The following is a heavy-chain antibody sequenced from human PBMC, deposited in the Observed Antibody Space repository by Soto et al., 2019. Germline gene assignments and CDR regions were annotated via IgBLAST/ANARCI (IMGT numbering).Heavy chain of an antibody. D-gene: IGHD6-13*01. J-gene: IGHJ4*02. V-gene: IGHV4-59*01. CDR3: AGIAAAGTGIDY. CDR1: GGSISSYY. Sequence: SESLSLTCTVSGGSISSYYWSWIRQPPGKGLQWIGYIYYSGSTNYNPSLKSRVTISVDTSKNQFSLKLSSVTAADTAVYYCAGIAAAGTGIDYWGQGTLVT. CDR2: IYYSGST.